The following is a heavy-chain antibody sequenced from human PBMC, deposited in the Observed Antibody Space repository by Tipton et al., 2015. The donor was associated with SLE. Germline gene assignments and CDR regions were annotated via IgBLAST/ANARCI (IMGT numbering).Heavy chain of an antibody. CDR1: GFTFSKYA. CDR3: AKDIMGGPYWYFDL. CDR2: ISSSGGDT. Sequence: SLRLSCVASGFTFSKYAMSWVRQTPGKGLQWVSVISSSGGDTFYADSVRGRFTISRDNSKNMLYLQMNSLRADDTAVYYCAKDIMGGPYWYFDLWGRGTLVIVSS. D-gene: IGHD2-8*01. V-gene: IGHV3-23*01. J-gene: IGHJ2*01.